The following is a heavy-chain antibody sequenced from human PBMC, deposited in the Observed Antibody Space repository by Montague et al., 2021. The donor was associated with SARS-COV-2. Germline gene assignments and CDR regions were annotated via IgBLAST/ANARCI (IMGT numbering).Heavy chain of an antibody. Sequence: SLRLSCAASGFTFSSYDMHWVRQAPGTGLEWVAFISYDGSNKYYADSVKCRFTLSRDTSKNTLYLQMNSLRAEDTGVSYCAKDEGLRNFFDYGGQGTLVTASS. J-gene: IGHJ4*02. V-gene: IGHV3-30*18. CDR1: GFTFSSYD. CDR2: ISYDGSNK. CDR3: AKDEGLRNFFDY.